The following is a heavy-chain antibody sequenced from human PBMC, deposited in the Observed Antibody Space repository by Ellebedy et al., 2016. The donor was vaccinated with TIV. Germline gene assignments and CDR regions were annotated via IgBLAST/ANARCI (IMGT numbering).Heavy chain of an antibody. CDR2: IVGSGA. CDR1: GFTFSPYA. CDR3: AKDMVFGDGKWEIDV. V-gene: IGHV3-23*01. Sequence: GESLKISCAASGFTFSPYAMAWVRQAPGKGLEWVSGIVGSGAQKYADSVKGRFTISRDDSRSTLYLPMNSLRAEESAVSYCAKDMVFGDGKWEIDVWGQGTTVTVSS. J-gene: IGHJ6*02. D-gene: IGHD1-26*01.